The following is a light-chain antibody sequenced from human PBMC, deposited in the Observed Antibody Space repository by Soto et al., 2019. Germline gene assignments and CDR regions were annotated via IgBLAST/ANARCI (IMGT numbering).Light chain of an antibody. Sequence: QSVLPQPPSASGTHGQRVTISFSGSSYNIGSNYVYWYQQLPGTAPKLLIYRNNQRPSGVPDRFSGSKSGTSASLAISGLRSEDEADYYCAAWDDSLSGFYVFGTGTKLTVL. J-gene: IGLJ1*01. CDR1: SYNIGSNY. CDR3: AAWDDSLSGFYV. V-gene: IGLV1-47*01. CDR2: RNN.